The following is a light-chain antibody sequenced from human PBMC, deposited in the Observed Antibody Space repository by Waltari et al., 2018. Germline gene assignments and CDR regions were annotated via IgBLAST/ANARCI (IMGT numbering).Light chain of an antibody. CDR2: AVT. J-gene: IGLJ2*01. V-gene: IGLV2-23*02. CDR1: SDAVEYYNL. Sequence: QSALTQPASVSGSPGPSITLSCPCTSDAVEYYNLVSWYQQRPGKAPKLIIYAVTQRPSGVADRFSASKSGTTASLTISGLQAEDEATYYCSSYTGRSTMIFGGGTKVTV. CDR3: SSYTGRSTMI.